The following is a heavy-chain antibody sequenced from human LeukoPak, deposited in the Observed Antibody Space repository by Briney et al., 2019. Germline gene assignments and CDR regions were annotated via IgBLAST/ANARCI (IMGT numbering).Heavy chain of an antibody. J-gene: IGHJ6*03. Sequence: GGSLRLSCVASGFTFSNYAMSWVRQAPGKGLEWVSAISGSGGSTYYADSVKGRFTISRDNSKNTLYLQMNSLRAEDTAVYYCAKALAVAGTTQYYYYYMDVWGKGTTVTVSS. D-gene: IGHD6-19*01. CDR3: AKALAVAGTTQYYYYYMDV. V-gene: IGHV3-23*01. CDR2: ISGSGGST. CDR1: GFTFSNYA.